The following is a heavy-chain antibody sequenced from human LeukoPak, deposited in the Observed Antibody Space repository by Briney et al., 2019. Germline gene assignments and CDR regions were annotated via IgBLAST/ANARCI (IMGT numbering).Heavy chain of an antibody. Sequence: PGGSLRLSCAPPGFTFSSNWMTWVRQAPGKGLEWVANINPDGSEKNYVDSVKGRFTISRDNAKNSLFLQMNRLRAADTAVYYFATYRVRHMNSLDYWGRGTLVTVSS. V-gene: IGHV3-7*01. CDR3: ATYRVRHMNSLDY. J-gene: IGHJ4*02. D-gene: IGHD2-21*01. CDR2: INPDGSEK. CDR1: GFTFSSNW.